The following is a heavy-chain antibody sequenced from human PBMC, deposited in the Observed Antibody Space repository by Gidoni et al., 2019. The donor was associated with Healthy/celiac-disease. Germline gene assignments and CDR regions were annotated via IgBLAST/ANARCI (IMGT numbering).Heavy chain of an antibody. CDR3: ARHRVAARRPADYYYGMDV. J-gene: IGHJ6*02. V-gene: IGHV5-51*01. CDR1: GYSFISYW. D-gene: IGHD6-6*01. CDR2: IYPGDSDT. Sequence: VQLVQSGAAVKKPGESLQISCKGSGYSFISYWLGWVRQMPGKGLEWMGIIYPGDSDTRYSPSFQGQVTISADKSISTAYQQWSSLKASDTAMYYCARHRVAARRPADYYYGMDVWGQGTTVTVSS.